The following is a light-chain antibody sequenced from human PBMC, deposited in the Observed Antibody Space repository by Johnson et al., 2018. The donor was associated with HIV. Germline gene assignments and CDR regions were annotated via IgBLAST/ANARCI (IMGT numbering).Light chain of an antibody. V-gene: IGLV1-51*01. J-gene: IGLJ1*01. CDR2: HNH. CDR1: SSNIGKNY. CDR3: GTWDSSLSAYV. Sequence: LTQPPSVSAAPGQKVTISCSGSSSNIGKNYVSWYQQLPGTAPKLLIFHNHKRPSGIPDRFSGSKSGTSATLGITGLQTGDEADYYCGTWDSSLSAYVFGTGTKVTVL.